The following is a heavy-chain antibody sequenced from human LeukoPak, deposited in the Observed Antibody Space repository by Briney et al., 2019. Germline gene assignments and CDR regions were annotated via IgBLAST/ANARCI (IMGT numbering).Heavy chain of an antibody. CDR1: GGSFSGYY. V-gene: IGHV4-34*01. J-gene: IGHJ4*02. D-gene: IGHD2-21*02. CDR2: INHSGST. CDR3: ARESRGDPIDY. Sequence: PSETLSLTCAVYGGSFSGYYWSWIRQPPGKGLEWIGEINHSGSTNYNPSLKSRVTISVDTSKNQFSLKLSSVTAADTAVYYCARESRGDPIDYWGQGTLVTVSS.